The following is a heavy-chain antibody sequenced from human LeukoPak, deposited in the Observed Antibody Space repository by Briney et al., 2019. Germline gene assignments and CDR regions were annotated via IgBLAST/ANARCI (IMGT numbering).Heavy chain of an antibody. CDR3: ARETYYYDSSGHY. V-gene: IGHV4-30-4*08. CDR2: IYYSGST. D-gene: IGHD3-22*01. Sequence: SETLSLTCTVSGGSISSGEYYWSWIRQPPGKGLEGIGYIYYSGSTYYNPSLKRRVTISVDTSKNQFSLKLSSVTAADTAVYYCARETYYYDSSGHYWGQGTLVTVSS. J-gene: IGHJ4*02. CDR1: GGSISSGEYY.